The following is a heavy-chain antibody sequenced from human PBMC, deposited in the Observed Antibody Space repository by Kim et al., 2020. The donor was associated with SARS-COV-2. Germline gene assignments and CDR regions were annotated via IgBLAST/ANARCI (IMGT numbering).Heavy chain of an antibody. CDR1: GGSISSSSYY. Sequence: SETLSLTCTVSGGSISSSSYYWGWIRQPPGKGLEWIGSIYYSGSTYYNPSLKSRVTISVDTSKNQFSLKLSSVTAADTAVYYCARHGKEVGAGRRNFDYWGQGTLVTVSS. CDR3: ARHGKEVGAGRRNFDY. D-gene: IGHD1-26*01. CDR2: IYYSGST. J-gene: IGHJ4*02. V-gene: IGHV4-39*01.